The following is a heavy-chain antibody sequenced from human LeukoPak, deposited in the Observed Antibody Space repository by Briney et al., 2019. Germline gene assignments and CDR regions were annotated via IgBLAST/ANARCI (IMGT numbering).Heavy chain of an antibody. J-gene: IGHJ3*02. V-gene: IGHV5-51*01. D-gene: IGHD3-22*01. CDR1: GYSFTSYW. CDR2: IYPGDSDT. CDR3: ARAPPYYYDSSGYYGLDAFDI. Sequence: VESLNISCKGSGYSFTSYWIGWVRQMPGKGLEWMGIIYPGDSDTRYSPSFQGQVTISADKSISTAYLQWSSLKASDTAMSYCARAPPYYYDSSGYYGLDAFDIWGQGTMVTVSS.